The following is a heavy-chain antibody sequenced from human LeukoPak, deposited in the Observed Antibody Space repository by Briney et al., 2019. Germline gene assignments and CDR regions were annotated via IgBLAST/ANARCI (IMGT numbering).Heavy chain of an antibody. CDR3: VGARSSTWFDP. V-gene: IGHV3-23*01. Sequence: PGGSLRLSCAASGFTFSSYAMSWVRQAPGKGLEWVSAISGSGGSAFYADSVKGRFAISRDNAKNSLYLQMNGLRAEDTAVYYCVGARSSTWFDPWGQGAMVAVSS. J-gene: IGHJ5*02. CDR1: GFTFSSYA. CDR2: ISGSGGSA. D-gene: IGHD3-16*01.